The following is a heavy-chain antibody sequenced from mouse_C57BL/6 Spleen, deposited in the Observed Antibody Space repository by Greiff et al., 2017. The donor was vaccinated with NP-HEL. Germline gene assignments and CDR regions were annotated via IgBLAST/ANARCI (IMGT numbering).Heavy chain of an antibody. CDR2: IWSGGST. J-gene: IGHJ4*01. D-gene: IGHD1-1*01. V-gene: IGHV2-2*01. CDR1: GFSLTSYG. Sequence: QVQLKESGPGLVQPSQSLSITCTVSGFSLTSYGVHWVRQSPGKGLEWLGVIWSGGSTDYNAAFISRLSISKDNSKSQVFFKMNRLQADDTAIYYCARKGTTVNYYAMDYWGQGTSVTVSS. CDR3: ARKGTTVNYYAMDY.